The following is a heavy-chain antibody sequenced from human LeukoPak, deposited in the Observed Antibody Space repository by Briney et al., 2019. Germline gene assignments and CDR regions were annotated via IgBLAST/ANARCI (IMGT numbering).Heavy chain of an antibody. CDR3: ARRSGWSPDY. V-gene: IGHV5-51*01. CDR2: IYPGNSDT. D-gene: IGHD6-19*01. J-gene: IGHJ4*02. CDR1: GYSFTTYW. Sequence: GESLRISCKGSGYSFTTYWIGWVRQMPGKGLDWMGIIYPGNSDTRYSPSFQGQVTISVDKSISTAYLQWSSLKASDTAMYYCARRSGWSPDYWGQGTLVTVSS.